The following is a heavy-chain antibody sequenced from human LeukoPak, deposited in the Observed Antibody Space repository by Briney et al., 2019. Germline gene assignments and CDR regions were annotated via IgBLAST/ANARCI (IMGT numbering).Heavy chain of an antibody. CDR3: ARRGSHGYSYGYDY. D-gene: IGHD5-18*01. V-gene: IGHV1-2*02. J-gene: IGHJ4*02. CDR2: INPNSGGT. CDR1: GYTFTGYY. Sequence: ASVKVSCKASGYTFTGYYMHWVQQAPGQGLEWMGWINPNSGGTNYAQKFQGRVTMTRDTSISTAYMELSRLRSDDTAVYYCARRGSHGYSYGYDYWGQGTLVTVSS.